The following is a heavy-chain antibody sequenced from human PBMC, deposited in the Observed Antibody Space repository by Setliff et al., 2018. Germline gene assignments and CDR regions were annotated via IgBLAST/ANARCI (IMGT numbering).Heavy chain of an antibody. CDR1: GFTFSNHG. V-gene: IGHV3-30*02. CDR3: AKGGPYYYYYMDV. Sequence: PGGSLRLSCVASGFTFSNHGVLWVRQAPGKGLEWVALIWYDGDNKKYADSVRGRFAVSRDNSRNTLYLEMNSLRPEDTAMYYCAKGGPYYYYYMDVWGKGTMVTVSS. J-gene: IGHJ6*03. CDR2: IWYDGDNK.